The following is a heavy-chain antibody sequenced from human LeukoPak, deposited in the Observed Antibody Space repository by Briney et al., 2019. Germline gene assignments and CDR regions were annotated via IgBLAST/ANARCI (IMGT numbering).Heavy chain of an antibody. J-gene: IGHJ4*02. D-gene: IGHD3-16*01. V-gene: IGHV4-30-2*01. CDR2: IYHSGST. CDR1: GGSISSGGYY. Sequence: NSSETLSLTCTVSGGSISSGGYYWSWIRQPPGKGLEWIGYIYHSGSTYYNPSLKSRVTISVDRSKNQFSLKLSSVTAADTAVYYCARVHLGFLGYYFDYWGQGTLVTVSS. CDR3: ARVHLGFLGYYFDY.